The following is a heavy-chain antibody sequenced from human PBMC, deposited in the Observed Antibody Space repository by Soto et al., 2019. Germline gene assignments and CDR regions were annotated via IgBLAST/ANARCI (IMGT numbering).Heavy chain of an antibody. CDR1: GYAFTTYG. D-gene: IGHD1-1*01. CDR2: ISAHNGNT. J-gene: IGHJ4*02. Sequence: QVHLVQSGAEVKKPGASVKVSCQGSGYAFTTYGITWVRQAHGQGLEWMGWISAHNGNTNYAQKLQGRVTVTRDTSTSTAYMELRSLRYDDTAVYYFARGRYGDYWGQGALVTVSS. CDR3: ARGRYGDY. V-gene: IGHV1-18*01.